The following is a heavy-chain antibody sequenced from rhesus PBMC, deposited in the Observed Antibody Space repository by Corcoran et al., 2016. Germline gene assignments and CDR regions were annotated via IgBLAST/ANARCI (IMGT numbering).Heavy chain of an antibody. J-gene: IGHJ4*01. D-gene: IGHD3-16*01. CDR2: IGGIMVSP. V-gene: IGHV4-127*01. CDR3: ARGTSYYSGTSYSHPVY. Sequence: QVQLQESGPGLVKPSETLSLTCAVSGFSISSGYGWNWIRQPPGKGLEWIGYIGGIMVSPHSNPSLKSRGPISRATSKTQFSLKRSSVPAADTAVFYCARGTSYYSGTSYSHPVYWGQGVLVPVSS. CDR1: GFSISSGYG.